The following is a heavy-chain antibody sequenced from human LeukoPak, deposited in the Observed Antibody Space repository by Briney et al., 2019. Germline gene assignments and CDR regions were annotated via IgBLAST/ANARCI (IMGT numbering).Heavy chain of an antibody. CDR2: IYYSGST. V-gene: IGHV4-39*01. J-gene: IGHJ4*02. CDR3: ARHYGP. CDR1: SSYA. Sequence: SSYAMSWVRHTPGKGLEWIGSIYYSGSTYYNPSLKSRVTISVDTSKNQFSLKLNSVTATDTAVYYCARHYGPWGQGTLVTVSS. D-gene: IGHD3-10*01.